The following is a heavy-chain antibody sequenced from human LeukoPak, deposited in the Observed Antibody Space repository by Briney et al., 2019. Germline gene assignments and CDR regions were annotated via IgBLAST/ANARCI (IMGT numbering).Heavy chain of an antibody. D-gene: IGHD1-26*01. Sequence: PGGSLRLSCAASGFTFSSYAMSWVRQAPGKGLEWVSAISGSGGSTYYADSVKGRFTISRDNSKNTLYLQMNSLRAEDTAVYYCVKDLAWEGIFDYWGQGTLVTVSS. CDR1: GFTFSSYA. CDR2: ISGSGGST. J-gene: IGHJ4*02. V-gene: IGHV3-23*01. CDR3: VKDLAWEGIFDY.